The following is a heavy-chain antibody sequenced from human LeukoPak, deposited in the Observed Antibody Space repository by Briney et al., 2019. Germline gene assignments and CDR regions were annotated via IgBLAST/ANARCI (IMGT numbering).Heavy chain of an antibody. V-gene: IGHV5-51*01. CDR2: IYPGDSTM. D-gene: IGHD3-10*01. CDR3: ARLRGLPGSPLNYFDD. J-gene: IGHJ4*02. Sequence: GESLKISCQGLGYTFSTFHIGWVRQMSGKGLEWVGVIYPGDSTMRYNPSFQGHVTMSVDNSISTAYLQWTSLKASDTAMYYCARLRGLPGSPLNYFDDWGQGTLVTVSS. CDR1: GYTFSTFH.